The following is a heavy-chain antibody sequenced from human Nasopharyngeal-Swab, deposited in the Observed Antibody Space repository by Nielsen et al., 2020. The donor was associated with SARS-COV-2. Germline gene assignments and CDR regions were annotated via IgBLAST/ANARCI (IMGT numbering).Heavy chain of an antibody. D-gene: IGHD2/OR15-2a*01. CDR3: AKDLRGPYFF. CDR1: GFTFDDYA. V-gene: IGHV3-23*01. Sequence: GESLKISCAASGFTFDDYAMNWIRQAPGKGLEWVGIIWGSGRGTNYADSVKGRFTISRDNSKNTLSLQMNGLGAEDTAVYYCAKDLRGPYFFWGQGTLVTVSS. J-gene: IGHJ4*02. CDR2: IWGSGRGT.